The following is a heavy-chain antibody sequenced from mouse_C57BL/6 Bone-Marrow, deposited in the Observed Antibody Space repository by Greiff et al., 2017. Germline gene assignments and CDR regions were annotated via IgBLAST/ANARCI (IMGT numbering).Heavy chain of an antibody. CDR1: GYSFTGYY. CDR2: INPSTGGT. CDR3: ARNITSGY. V-gene: IGHV1-42*01. D-gene: IGHD1-1*01. Sequence: EVKLQQSGPELVKPGASVKISCKASGYSFTGYYMNWVKQSPEKSLEWIGEINPSTGGTTYNQKFKAKATLTVDKSSSTAYMQLKSLTSEDSAVYYCARNITSGYWGQGTTLTVSS. J-gene: IGHJ2*01.